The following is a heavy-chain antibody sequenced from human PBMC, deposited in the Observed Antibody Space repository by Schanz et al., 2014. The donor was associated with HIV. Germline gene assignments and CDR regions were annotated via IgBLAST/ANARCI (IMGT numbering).Heavy chain of an antibody. CDR2: IKTSGGTT. CDR1: GYGYIFTTYY. J-gene: IGHJ4*02. CDR3: ARDTLGTVYCFDY. Sequence: QAQLVQSGAEVKKPGASVKISCKASGYGYIFTTYYIHWVRQAPGQGLEWMGMIKTSGGTTTYAQKFQGRVTLTRDTTATTVYMELSSLKSEDTAVYYCARDTLGTVYCFDYWGQGTLITVSS. V-gene: IGHV1-46*01. D-gene: IGHD7-27*01.